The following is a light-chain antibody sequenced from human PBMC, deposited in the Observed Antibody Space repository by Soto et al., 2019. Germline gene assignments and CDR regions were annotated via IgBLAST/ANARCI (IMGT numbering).Light chain of an antibody. CDR3: AAWDDSLNGAV. V-gene: IGLV1-44*01. CDR1: SSNIGNNP. Sequence: QAVVSQPPSASGTPGQRVTISCSGSSSNIGNNPVTWYQQLPGTAPKLLIYSTDQRPSGVPDRFSGSKSGTSASLAISGLQSEDEADYYCAAWDDSLNGAVFGGGTQLTVL. CDR2: STD. J-gene: IGLJ7*01.